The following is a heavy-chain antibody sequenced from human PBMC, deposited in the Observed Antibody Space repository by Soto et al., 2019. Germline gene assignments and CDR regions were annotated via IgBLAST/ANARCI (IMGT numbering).Heavy chain of an antibody. D-gene: IGHD5-12*01. Sequence: ASVKVSCKVSGYTLTELSMHWVRQAPGKGLEWMGGFDPEDGETIYAQKFQGRVTMTEDTSTDTAYMELSSLRSEDTAVYYCAKIGSDSGYDYFDYWGQGTLVTVSS. CDR1: GYTLTELS. CDR3: AKIGSDSGYDYFDY. V-gene: IGHV1-24*01. J-gene: IGHJ4*02. CDR2: FDPEDGET.